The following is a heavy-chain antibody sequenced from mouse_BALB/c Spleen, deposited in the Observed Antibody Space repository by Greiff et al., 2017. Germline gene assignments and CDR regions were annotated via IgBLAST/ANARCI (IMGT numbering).Heavy chain of an antibody. Sequence: QVQLQQSGADLVRPGASVTLSCKASGFSFTSYWINWVKQWPGQGLEWIGNIYPSDSYTNYNTKFKDKATLTVDKSSSTAYMQLSSPPAEDSAVYYCTRYGSFYAMDYWGQGTSVTVSS. CDR1: GFSFTSYW. J-gene: IGHJ4*01. CDR3: TRYGSFYAMDY. D-gene: IGHD1-1*02. CDR2: IYPSDSYT. V-gene: IGHV1-69*02.